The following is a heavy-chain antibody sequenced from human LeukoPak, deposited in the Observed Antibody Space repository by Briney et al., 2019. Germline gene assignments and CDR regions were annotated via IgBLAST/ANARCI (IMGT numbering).Heavy chain of an antibody. J-gene: IGHJ4*02. CDR1: GGSISSSSYY. CDR2: VYYSGST. CDR3: ARIYYGLGVYFDY. V-gene: IGHV4-39*01. D-gene: IGHD3-10*01. Sequence: PSETLSLTCTVSGGSISSSSYYWGWIRQPPGKGLEWIGSVYYSGSTYYNPSLKSRVTISVDTSKNQFSLKLSSVTAADTAVYYCARIYYGLGVYFDYWGQGTLVTVYS.